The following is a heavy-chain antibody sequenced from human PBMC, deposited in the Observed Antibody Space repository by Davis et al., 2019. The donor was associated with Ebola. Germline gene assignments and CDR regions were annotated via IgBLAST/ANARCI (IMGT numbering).Heavy chain of an antibody. D-gene: IGHD3-10*01. CDR3: ARHPYGSGSLVDY. V-gene: IGHV4-59*01. J-gene: IGHJ4*02. Sequence: GSLTLSCTVSGGSISSYYWSWIRQPPGKGLEWIGYIYYSGSTNYNPSLKSRVTISVDTSKNQFSLKLSSVTAADTAVYYCARHPYGSGSLVDYWGQGTLVTVSS. CDR1: GGSISSYY. CDR2: IYYSGST.